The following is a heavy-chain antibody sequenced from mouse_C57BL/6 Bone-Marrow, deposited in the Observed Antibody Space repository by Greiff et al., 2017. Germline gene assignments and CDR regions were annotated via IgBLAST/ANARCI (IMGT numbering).Heavy chain of an antibody. J-gene: IGHJ1*03. CDR1: GYAFTNYL. CDR2: INPGSGGT. D-gene: IGHD1-1*01. V-gene: IGHV1-54*01. Sequence: QVQLQQSGAELVRPGTSVKVSCKASGYAFTNYLIEWVKQRPGQGLEWIGVINPGSGGTNYNEKFKGKATLTADKSSSTAYMQLSSLTSEDSAVYSCASLYYYGSRGYFDVWGTGTTVTVSS. CDR3: ASLYYYGSRGYFDV.